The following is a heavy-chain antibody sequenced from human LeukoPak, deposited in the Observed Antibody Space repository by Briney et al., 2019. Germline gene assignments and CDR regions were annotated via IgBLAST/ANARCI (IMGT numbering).Heavy chain of an antibody. CDR1: GYSISSGYY. Sequence: SETLSLTCTVSGYSISSGYYWGWIRQPPGKGLEWIGSIYHSGSTYYNPSLKSRVTISVDTSKNQFSLKLSSVTAADTAVYYCARGSGSRSGSYRIDYWGQGTLVTVSS. CDR2: IYHSGST. J-gene: IGHJ4*02. V-gene: IGHV4-38-2*02. D-gene: IGHD3-10*01. CDR3: ARGSGSRSGSYRIDY.